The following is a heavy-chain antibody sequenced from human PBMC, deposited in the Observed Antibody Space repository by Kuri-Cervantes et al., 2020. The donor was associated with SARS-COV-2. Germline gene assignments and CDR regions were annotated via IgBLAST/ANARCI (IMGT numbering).Heavy chain of an antibody. CDR2: IYHSGST. CDR1: GYSISSGYY. D-gene: IGHD3-22*01. V-gene: IGHV4-38-2*02. CDR3: ARAPDYYDSSGPYYYYYGMDV. Sequence: SETLSLTCTVSGYSISSGYYWGWIRQPPGKGLEWIGSIYHSGSTYYNPSLKSRVTISVDKSKNQFSLKLSSVTAADTAVYYCARAPDYYDSSGPYYYYYGMDVWGQGTTVTVSS. J-gene: IGHJ6*02.